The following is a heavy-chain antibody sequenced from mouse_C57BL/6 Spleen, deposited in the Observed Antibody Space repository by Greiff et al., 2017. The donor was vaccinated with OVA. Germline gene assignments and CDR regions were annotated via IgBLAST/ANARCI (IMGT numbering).Heavy chain of an antibody. V-gene: IGHV1-50*01. J-gene: IGHJ1*03. CDR3: ARRDYGSSCWYFDV. D-gene: IGHD1-1*01. CDR1: GYTFTSYW. Sequence: QVHVKQSGAELVKPGASVKLSCKASGYTFTSYWMQWVKQRPGQGLEWIGEIDPSDSYTNYNQKFKGKATLTVDTSSSTAYMQLSSLTSEDSAVYYCARRDYGSSCWYFDVWGTGTTVTVSS. CDR2: IDPSDSYT.